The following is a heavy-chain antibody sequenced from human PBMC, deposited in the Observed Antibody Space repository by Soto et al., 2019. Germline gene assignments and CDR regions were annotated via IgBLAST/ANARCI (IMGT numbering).Heavy chain of an antibody. CDR3: AREGTTVDSYYYYGLDV. J-gene: IGHJ6*02. V-gene: IGHV1-8*01. Sequence: ASVKVSCKASGYTLTSYDISWVRQAPGQGLEWMGWVNPNSGNTGYAQRFQGRVTMTRNTSISTAYMELSSLRSEDTAVYYCAREGTTVDSYYYYGLDVWGQGTTVTVSS. CDR1: GYTLTSYD. CDR2: VNPNSGNT. D-gene: IGHD1-1*01.